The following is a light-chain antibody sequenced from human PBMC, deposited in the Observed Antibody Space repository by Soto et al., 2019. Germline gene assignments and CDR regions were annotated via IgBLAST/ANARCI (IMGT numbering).Light chain of an antibody. CDR3: QQYTSYPLWT. CDR2: AAS. V-gene: IGKV1-5*01. J-gene: IGKJ1*01. CDR1: QTISRW. Sequence: DSRRTQSPSTLSASVGDRVTITCRSSQTISRWLAWHQQKPGKAPSLLIFAASNLHDGVPSRFSGSGSGTEFTLTISSLQPADFATHYCQQYTSYPLWTFAQGTKVDIK.